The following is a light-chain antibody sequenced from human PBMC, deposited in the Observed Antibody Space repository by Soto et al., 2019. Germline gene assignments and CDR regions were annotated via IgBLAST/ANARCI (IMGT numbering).Light chain of an antibody. V-gene: IGLV2-11*01. Sequence: ALTHPRSVSGSPGQSVTISCTGTSSDVGGYNYVSWYQQHPGKAPKLMIYDVSKRPSGVPDRFSGSKSGNTASLTISGLQAEDEADYYCCSYAGSYTLYVFGTGTKV. J-gene: IGLJ1*01. CDR2: DVS. CDR3: CSYAGSYTLYV. CDR1: SSDVGGYNY.